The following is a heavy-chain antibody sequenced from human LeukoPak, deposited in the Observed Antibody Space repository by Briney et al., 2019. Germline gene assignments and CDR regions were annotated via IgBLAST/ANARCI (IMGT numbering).Heavy chain of an antibody. Sequence: SETLSLTCAVYGGSFSGYYWSWLRQPPGKGLEWIGEINHSGSTNYNPSLKSRVTISVDTAKNQFSLKLSSVTAADTAVYYGVRGGGYGGYDFCWFDPWGQGTLVTVSS. J-gene: IGHJ5*02. D-gene: IGHD5-12*01. CDR1: GGSFSGYY. V-gene: IGHV4-34*01. CDR3: VRGGGYGGYDFCWFDP. CDR2: INHSGST.